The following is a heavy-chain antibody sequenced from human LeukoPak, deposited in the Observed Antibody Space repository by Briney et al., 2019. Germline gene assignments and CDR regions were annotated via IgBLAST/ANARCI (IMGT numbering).Heavy chain of an antibody. D-gene: IGHD6-19*01. CDR2: ISGSGGST. CDR3: AKTEDSSGWYFDY. V-gene: IGHV3-23*01. CDR1: GFTFSSYA. J-gene: IGHJ4*02. Sequence: GGSLRLSCAASGFTFSSYAMSWVRQAPGKGLEWVSAISGSGGSTYYADSVKGRFTISRDNSKSTLYLQMNSLRAEDTAVYYCAKTEDSSGWYFDYWGQGTLVTVSS.